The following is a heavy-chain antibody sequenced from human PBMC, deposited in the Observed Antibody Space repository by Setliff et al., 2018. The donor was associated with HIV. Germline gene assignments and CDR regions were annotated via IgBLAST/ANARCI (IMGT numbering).Heavy chain of an antibody. CDR3: ARELAARPFDY. J-gene: IGHJ4*02. D-gene: IGHD6-6*01. Sequence: GVLRLSCAASGFTFSSYAMHWVRQAPGKGLEWVAVISYDGSNKYYADSVKGRFTISRDNSKNTLYLQMNSLRAEDTAVYYCARELAARPFDYWGQGTLVTVSS. CDR1: GFTFSSYA. CDR2: ISYDGSNK. V-gene: IGHV3-30*04.